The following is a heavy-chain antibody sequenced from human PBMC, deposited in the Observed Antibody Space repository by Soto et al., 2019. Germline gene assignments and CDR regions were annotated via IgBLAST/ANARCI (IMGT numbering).Heavy chain of an antibody. D-gene: IGHD6-19*01. Sequence: GGSLRLSCAASGFTFSSFAMHWVRQAPGKGLEWVALISDDGSNKYYADSVKGRFTISRDSSKNTLYPQMNSLRGEDTAVYSCARVEQWLYIAKYWGQGTLVTVSS. CDR3: ARVEQWLYIAKY. CDR2: ISDDGSNK. J-gene: IGHJ4*02. V-gene: IGHV3-30*04. CDR1: GFTFSSFA.